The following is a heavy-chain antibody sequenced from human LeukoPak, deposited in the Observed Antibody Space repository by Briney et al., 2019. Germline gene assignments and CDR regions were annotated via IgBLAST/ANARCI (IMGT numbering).Heavy chain of an antibody. D-gene: IGHD6-13*01. CDR2: INPNSGGT. CDR3: ARAPYSSSWYGEYYFDY. Sequence: ASVKVSCKASGYTFTGYYMHWVRQAPGQGLEWMGRINPNSGGTNYAQKFQGRVTMTRDTSISTAYMELSRLRSDDTAVYYCARAPYSSSWYGEYYFDYWGQGTLVTVSS. CDR1: GYTFTGYY. V-gene: IGHV1-2*06. J-gene: IGHJ4*02.